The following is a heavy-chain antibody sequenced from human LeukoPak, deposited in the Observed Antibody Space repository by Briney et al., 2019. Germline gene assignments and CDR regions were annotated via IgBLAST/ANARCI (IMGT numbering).Heavy chain of an antibody. CDR1: GYTFTSYD. J-gene: IGHJ6*02. V-gene: IGHV1-8*01. CDR2: MNPNSGNT. D-gene: IGHD3-3*01. Sequence: GASVEVSCKASGYTFTSYDINWVRQAPGQGLGWMGWMNPNSGNTGYAQKFQRRVTMTRNTSISTAYMELSSLRSEDTAVYYCARGLRESITIFGVVRGYYYYGMDVWGQGTTVTVSS. CDR3: ARGLRESITIFGVVRGYYYYGMDV.